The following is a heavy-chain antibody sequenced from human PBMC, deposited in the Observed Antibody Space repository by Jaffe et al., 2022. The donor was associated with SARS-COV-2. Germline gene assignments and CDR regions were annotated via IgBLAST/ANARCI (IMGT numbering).Heavy chain of an antibody. D-gene: IGHD4-4*01. Sequence: EELLVESGGGLVQSGGSLRLSCAASGFAFTSYTMSWVRQAPGKGLGWVSVIDSGSGVATYYADSVRGRFTVSRDNSKKTLYLQMDSLSAEDTAIYFCARVYSWDHFDLWGQGTLVTVSS. CDR2: IDSGSGVAT. CDR1: GFAFTSYT. CDR3: ARVYSWDHFDL. V-gene: IGHV3-23*04. J-gene: IGHJ4*02.